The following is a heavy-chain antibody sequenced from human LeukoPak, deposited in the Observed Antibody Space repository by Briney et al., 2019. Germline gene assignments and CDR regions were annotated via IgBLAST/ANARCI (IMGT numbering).Heavy chain of an antibody. CDR2: ISSSSSYI. CDR3: ARSQPYQLLFPFDY. D-gene: IGHD2-2*01. Sequence: GGSLRLSCAASRFTFSSYSMNWVRQAPGKGLEWVSSISSSSSYIYYADSMKGRFTISRDNAKNSLYLQMNSLRAENTAVYYCARSQPYQLLFPFDYWGQGTLVTVSS. V-gene: IGHV3-21*01. CDR1: RFTFSSYS. J-gene: IGHJ4*02.